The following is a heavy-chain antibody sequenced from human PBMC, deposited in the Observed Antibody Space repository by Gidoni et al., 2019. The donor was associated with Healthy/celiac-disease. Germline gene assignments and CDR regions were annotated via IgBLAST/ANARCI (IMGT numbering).Heavy chain of an antibody. CDR1: GFTFSSYA. D-gene: IGHD1-26*01. J-gene: IGHJ3*02. V-gene: IGHV3-23*01. CDR3: AKVRWELQGVVDAFDI. CDR2: ISGSGGST. Sequence: EVQLLESGGGLVQPGGSLRLSCAAPGFTFSSYAMSWVRQAPGKGLEWVSAISGSGGSTYYADSVKGRFTISRDNSKNTLYLQMNSLRAEDTAVYYCAKVRWELQGVVDAFDIWGQGTMVTVSS.